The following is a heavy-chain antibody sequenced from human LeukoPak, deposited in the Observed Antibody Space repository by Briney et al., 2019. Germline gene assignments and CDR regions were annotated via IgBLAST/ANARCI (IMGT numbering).Heavy chain of an antibody. Sequence: SETLSLTCTVSGGSIRSYYWSWIRQPPGKGLEWIGDIFYAGSTTYNPSLKSRVTISIDTSKNQFSLKLNSVTAADTAVYYCASGERGYSYGPLDYWGQGILVTVSS. CDR1: GGSIRSYY. V-gene: IGHV4-59*08. CDR2: IFYAGST. D-gene: IGHD5-18*01. J-gene: IGHJ4*02. CDR3: ASGERGYSYGPLDY.